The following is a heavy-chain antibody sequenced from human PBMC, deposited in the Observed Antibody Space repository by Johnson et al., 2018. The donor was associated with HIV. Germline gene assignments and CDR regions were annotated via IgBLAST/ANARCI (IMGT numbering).Heavy chain of an antibody. CDR2: ISSSGDII. CDR3: ARAYSVRLPNDGFDI. V-gene: IGHV3-11*04. J-gene: IGHJ3*02. D-gene: IGHD3-9*01. Sequence: QVHLVESGGGLVKPGGSLRLSCAASGFTFSDYYMTWIRQAPGKGLEWLSFISSSGDIIRYADSVKGRFTISRDNAKNSLNLQMNSLRDEDTAVYYCARAYSVRLPNDGFDIWGQGTMVTVSS. CDR1: GFTFSDYY.